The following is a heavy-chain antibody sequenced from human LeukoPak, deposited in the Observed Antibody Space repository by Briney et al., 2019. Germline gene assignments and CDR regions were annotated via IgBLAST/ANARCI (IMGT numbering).Heavy chain of an antibody. V-gene: IGHV4-4*07. Sequence: SETLSLTCTVPGGSISSYYWSWIRQPAGKGRERIGHIYPGGTTSHNPSPKSRVTMSVDTSKHQFSLRLTSVIAADTAVYYCARDLLWWGQGTLVTVSS. J-gene: IGHJ4*02. CDR1: GGSISSYY. CDR3: ARDLLW. CDR2: IYPGGTT. D-gene: IGHD2-21*01.